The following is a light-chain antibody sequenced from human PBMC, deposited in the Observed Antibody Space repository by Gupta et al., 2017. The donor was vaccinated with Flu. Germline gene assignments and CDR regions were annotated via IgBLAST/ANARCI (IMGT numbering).Light chain of an antibody. J-gene: IGLJ1*01. V-gene: IGLV2-18*02. Sequence: SDVGTYNRVAWYQQSPGTAPKLMMYEVSNRPSGVPDRFSGSKSGNTASLTISGLQGEDEADYYCSSYTSSYTFVFGTGTKVTVL. CDR2: EVS. CDR3: SSYTSSYTFV. CDR1: SDVGTYNR.